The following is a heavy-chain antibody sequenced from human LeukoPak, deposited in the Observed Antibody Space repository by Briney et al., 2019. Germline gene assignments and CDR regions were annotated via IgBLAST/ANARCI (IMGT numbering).Heavy chain of an antibody. CDR2: IIPIFGTA. CDR1: GGTFSSYA. Sequence: SVKVSCKASGGTFSSYAISWVRQAPGQGLEWMGGIIPIFGTANYAQKFQGRVTVTADKSTSTAYMELSSLRSEDTAVYYCARKYYYGSGSLDYWGQGTLVTVSS. CDR3: ARKYYYGSGSLDY. V-gene: IGHV1-69*06. J-gene: IGHJ4*02. D-gene: IGHD3-10*01.